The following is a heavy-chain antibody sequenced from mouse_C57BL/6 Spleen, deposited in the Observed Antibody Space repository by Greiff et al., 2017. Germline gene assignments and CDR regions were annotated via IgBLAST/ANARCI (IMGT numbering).Heavy chain of an antibody. V-gene: IGHV1-36*01. J-gene: IGHJ2*01. CDR2: VYPYNGGT. Sequence: EVKVVESGPVLVKPGPSVKISCKASGFTFTDYYMHWVKQSHGKSLEWIGLVYPYNGGTSYNQKFKGKATMTVDTSSSTAYMELNSLTSEDSAVYYCARGVYYHYFDYWGQGTTLTVSS. CDR1: GFTFTDYY. CDR3: ARGVYYHYFDY. D-gene: IGHD2-1*01.